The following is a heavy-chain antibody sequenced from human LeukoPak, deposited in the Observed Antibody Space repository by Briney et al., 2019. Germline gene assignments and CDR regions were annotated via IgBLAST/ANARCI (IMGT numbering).Heavy chain of an antibody. J-gene: IGHJ6*02. D-gene: IGHD3-9*01. V-gene: IGHV4-30-4*01. CDR1: GGYISSGDYY. Sequence: TSETLSLTCTVSGGYISSGDYYWTWIRQPPGKGLEWIGYISSSGTTYYKPSLKSRVSISPDTSKNEFSLKLSSVTAADTAVYYCARGNTIFPYYWYGMDVWGQGTTVTVSS. CDR3: ARGNTIFPYYWYGMDV. CDR2: ISSSGTT.